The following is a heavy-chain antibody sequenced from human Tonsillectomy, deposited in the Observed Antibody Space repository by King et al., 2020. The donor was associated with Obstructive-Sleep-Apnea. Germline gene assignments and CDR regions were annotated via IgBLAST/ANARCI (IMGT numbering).Heavy chain of an antibody. CDR1: GGSFSGYY. CDR2: INHSGST. CDR3: ARGTQFKQLVYYYYYGMDV. D-gene: IGHD6-6*01. Sequence: VQLQQWGAGLLKPSETLSLTCAVYGGSFSGYYWSWIRQPPGKGLEWIGEINHSGSTNYNPSLKSRVTISVDTSKNQFSLKLSSVTAADTALYYCARGTQFKQLVYYYYYGMDVWGQGSTVTVSS. V-gene: IGHV4-34*01. J-gene: IGHJ6*02.